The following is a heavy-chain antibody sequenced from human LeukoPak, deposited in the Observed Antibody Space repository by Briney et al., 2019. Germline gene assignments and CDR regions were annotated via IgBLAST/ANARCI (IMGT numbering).Heavy chain of an antibody. J-gene: IGHJ4*02. CDR2: ISGSSGST. V-gene: IGHV3-23*01. Sequence: GSLRLSCTASGFTFSSYAMSWVRQAPGKGLEWVSSISGSSGSTYYADSVKGRFTISRDNSKNTLYLQMNSLRAEDTAVYYCAREGYDILTGYYFTFDYWGQGTLVTVSS. D-gene: IGHD3-9*01. CDR3: AREGYDILTGYYFTFDY. CDR1: GFTFSSYA.